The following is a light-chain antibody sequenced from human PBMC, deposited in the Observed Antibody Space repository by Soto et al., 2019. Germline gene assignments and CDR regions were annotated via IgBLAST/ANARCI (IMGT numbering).Light chain of an antibody. CDR2: GAS. V-gene: IGKV3-20*01. CDR3: KTYGGSPRT. Sequence: EIVLTQSPGSLSLSPGERATLSCRASQSVSSNYLTWYQQKPGQAPRLLIYGASSRATGITDRFSGSGSGKYFTIKISRLEPEDFDVYLCKTYGGSPRTFGQGTKVEIK. J-gene: IGKJ1*01. CDR1: QSVSSNY.